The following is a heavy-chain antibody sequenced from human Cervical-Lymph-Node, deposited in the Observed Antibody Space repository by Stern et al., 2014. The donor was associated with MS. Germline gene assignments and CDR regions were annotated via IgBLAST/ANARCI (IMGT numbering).Heavy chain of an antibody. V-gene: IGHV1-69*01. Sequence: VQLVQSGAEVKKPGSSGKVSCKASGGTFSNYGISWVRQAPGQGLVWMGGIIPIFGTANYAQKFQGRVTITADESTSTAYMELSSLRSEDTAVYYCAREFNYDTSGYYFYYWGQGTLVTVSS. CDR2: IIPIFGTA. CDR1: GGTFSNYG. CDR3: AREFNYDTSGYYFYY. D-gene: IGHD3-22*01. J-gene: IGHJ4*02.